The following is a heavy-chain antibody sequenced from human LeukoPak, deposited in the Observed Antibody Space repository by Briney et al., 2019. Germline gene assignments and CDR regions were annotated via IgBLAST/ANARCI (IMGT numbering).Heavy chain of an antibody. CDR2: IYPGDSDT. CDR3: ARLEGAPEAYCRSNTCPNWFDL. Sequence: GESLTLSCKGSGYIFSNYWIGWVRQMPGKGLEWMGVIYPGDSDTRYSPSFQGQVTFSADKSTSTAYLQWTSLKASDSAMYYCARLEGAPEAYCRSNTCPNWFDLWGQGILVTVSS. D-gene: IGHD2-2*01. J-gene: IGHJ5*02. CDR1: GYIFSNYW. V-gene: IGHV5-51*03.